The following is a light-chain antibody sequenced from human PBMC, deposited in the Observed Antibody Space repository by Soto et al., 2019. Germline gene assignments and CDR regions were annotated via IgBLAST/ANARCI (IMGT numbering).Light chain of an antibody. CDR2: DVS. V-gene: IGLV2-14*01. Sequence: QSALTQSASVSGSPGQSITISCTGTSSDVGGYNYVSWYQQHPGKAPKLIIYDVSKRPSGVSTRFSGSKSGNTASLTISGLQAEDEADYSCSSYTSTNSWVFGGGTKLTVL. CDR1: SSDVGGYNY. CDR3: SSYTSTNSWV. J-gene: IGLJ3*02.